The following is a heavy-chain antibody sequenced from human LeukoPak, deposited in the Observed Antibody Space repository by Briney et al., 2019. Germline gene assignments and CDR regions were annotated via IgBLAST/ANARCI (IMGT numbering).Heavy chain of an antibody. CDR2: INHSGST. V-gene: IGHV4-34*01. D-gene: IGHD4-17*01. J-gene: IGHJ5*02. CDR3: ARGEEYGDDGGWFDP. Sequence: SETLSLTCVVYGGSFSGYYWSWIRQPPGKGLEWIGEINHSGSTNSNPSLKSRVTMSVDTSRNQLSLNLTSVTAADTAVYYCARGEEYGDDGGWFDPWGQGTLVTVSS. CDR1: GGSFSGYY.